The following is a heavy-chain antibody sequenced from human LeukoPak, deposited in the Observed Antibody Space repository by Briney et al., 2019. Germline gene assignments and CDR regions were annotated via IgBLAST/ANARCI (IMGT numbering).Heavy chain of an antibody. CDR3: ARGHPVTSGSYEGDY. D-gene: IGHD1-26*01. CDR1: GGTFSSYA. Sequence: ASVKVSCKASGGTFSSYAISWVRQAPGQGLEWMGWINPNSGGTNYAQKFQGRVTMTRDTSISTAYMELGRLRSDDTAVYYCARGHPVTSGSYEGDYWGQGTLVTVSS. V-gene: IGHV1-2*02. CDR2: INPNSGGT. J-gene: IGHJ4*02.